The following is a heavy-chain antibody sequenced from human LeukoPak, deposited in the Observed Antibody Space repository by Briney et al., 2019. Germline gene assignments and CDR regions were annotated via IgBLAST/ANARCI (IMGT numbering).Heavy chain of an antibody. CDR1: GFTFSIYW. J-gene: IGHJ6*02. V-gene: IGHV3-74*01. Sequence: GGSLRLSCAASGFTFSIYWMHWVRQAPGKGLVSVSRINSDGSSTSYADSVKGRFTISRDNAKNTLYLQMNSLRAEDTAVYYCARVTAMVYYYYGMDVWGQGTTVTVSS. CDR3: ARVTAMVYYYYGMDV. CDR2: INSDGSST. D-gene: IGHD5-18*01.